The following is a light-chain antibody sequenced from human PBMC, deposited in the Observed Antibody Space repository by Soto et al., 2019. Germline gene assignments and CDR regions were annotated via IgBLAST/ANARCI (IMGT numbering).Light chain of an antibody. CDR3: SSYTSSSTVI. Sequence: QSALTQPASVSGSPGQSITISCTGTSSDVAAYNYVSWYQQHPGKAPKLMIYDVSNRPSGVSNRFSASKSGNTASLTISGLQAEDEADYYCSSYTSSSTVIFGGGTKLTVL. CDR1: SSDVAAYNY. CDR2: DVS. J-gene: IGLJ2*01. V-gene: IGLV2-14*03.